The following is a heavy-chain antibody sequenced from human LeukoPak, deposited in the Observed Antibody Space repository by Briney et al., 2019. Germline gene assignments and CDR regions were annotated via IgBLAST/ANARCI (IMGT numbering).Heavy chain of an antibody. V-gene: IGHV4-59*01. Sequence: SETLSLTCTVSGGSISSYYWSWIRQPPGKGLEWIGYIYYSGSTNYNPSLKSRVTISVDTSENQFSLKLSSVTAADTAVYYCARMPARARSGWPYFDYWGQGTLVTVSS. D-gene: IGHD6-19*01. CDR3: ARMPARARSGWPYFDY. CDR1: GGSISSYY. J-gene: IGHJ4*02. CDR2: IYYSGST.